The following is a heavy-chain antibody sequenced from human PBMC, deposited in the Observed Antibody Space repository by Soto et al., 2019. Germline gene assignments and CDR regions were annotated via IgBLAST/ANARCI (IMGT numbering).Heavy chain of an antibody. CDR1: GFSFGDSV. D-gene: IGHD5-18*01. V-gene: IGHV3-49*03. CDR3: TKELGYSYGYY. CDR2: IGSKAYGETT. Sequence: PGGSLRLSCTGSGFSFGDSVMTWFRQAPGKGLEWVGFIGSKAYGETTESAASVKGRFTISRDDSKSIAYLQMDSLKTEDTAMYYCTKELGYSYGYYWGQGTLVTVSS. J-gene: IGHJ4*02.